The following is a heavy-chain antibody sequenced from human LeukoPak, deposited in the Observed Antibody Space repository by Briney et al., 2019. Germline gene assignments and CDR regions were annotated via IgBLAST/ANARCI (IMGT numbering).Heavy chain of an antibody. CDR1: GFTFSDYY. CDR3: ARGGNWNYGSDFDS. CDR2: ISSSGNTI. Sequence: KSGGSLRLSCAASGFTFSDYYMSWIRQAPGKGLEWVSYISSSGNTIYYADSVKGRFTISRDNPKNSLYLQMNSLRAEDTAVYYCARGGNWNYGSDFDSWGQGPLVTVSS. J-gene: IGHJ4*02. D-gene: IGHD1-7*01. V-gene: IGHV3-11*01.